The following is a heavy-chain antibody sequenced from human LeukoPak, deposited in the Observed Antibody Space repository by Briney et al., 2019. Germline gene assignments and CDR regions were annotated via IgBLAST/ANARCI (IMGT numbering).Heavy chain of an antibody. J-gene: IGHJ4*02. V-gene: IGHV3-23*01. D-gene: IGHD3-3*01. Sequence: GGSLRLSCAASGFTFSSYAMSWVRQAPGKGLEWVSAISGSGGSTYYADSVKGRFTISRDNSKNTLYLQMNSLRAEDTAVYYCAKDLGAFTIFGVVAFDYWGQGTLVTVSS. CDR3: AKDLGAFTIFGVVAFDY. CDR1: GFTFSSYA. CDR2: ISGSGGST.